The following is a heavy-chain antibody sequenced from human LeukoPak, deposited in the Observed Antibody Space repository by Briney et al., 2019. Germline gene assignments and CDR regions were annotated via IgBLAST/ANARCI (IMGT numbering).Heavy chain of an antibody. V-gene: IGHV7-4-1*02. CDR1: GYTFTSYA. J-gene: IGHJ5*02. CDR2: INTNTGNP. Sequence: GASVKVSCKASGYTFTSYAMNWVRQAPGQGLEWMGWINTNTGNPTYAQGFTGRFVFSLDTSVSTAYLRISSLKAEDTAVYYCARDSMGYSSGWNNWFDPWGQGTLVTVSS. D-gene: IGHD6-19*01. CDR3: ARDSMGYSSGWNNWFDP.